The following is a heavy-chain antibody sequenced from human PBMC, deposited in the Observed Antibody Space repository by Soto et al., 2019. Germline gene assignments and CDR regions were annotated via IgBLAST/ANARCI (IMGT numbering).Heavy chain of an antibody. D-gene: IGHD3-10*01. CDR2: INPNYGTA. J-gene: IGHJ4*02. Sequence: ASVKVSCKASGGTFSSYAISWVRQAPGQGLEWMGGINPNYGTANYAQKFQGRVTITADTSTDTAYMELSSLRSEDTAVYYCATTLWFGESMAFDYWGQGTLVTVSS. CDR1: GGTFSSYA. CDR3: ATTLWFGESMAFDY. V-gene: IGHV1-69*06.